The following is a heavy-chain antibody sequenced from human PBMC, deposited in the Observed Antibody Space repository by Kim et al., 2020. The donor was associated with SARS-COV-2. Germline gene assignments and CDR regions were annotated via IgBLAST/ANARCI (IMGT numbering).Heavy chain of an antibody. Sequence: GGSLRLSCVAAGFTFITNWMSWVRQAPGKGLEWVARIKEDGSETYYVNSVAGRFTISRDNAKNSLYLQMNSLSAEDTAVYYCARDWRYSLDYWGQGTLVTVSS. J-gene: IGHJ4*02. D-gene: IGHD2-15*01. V-gene: IGHV3-7*01. CDR3: ARDWRYSLDY. CDR1: GFTFITNW. CDR2: IKEDGSET.